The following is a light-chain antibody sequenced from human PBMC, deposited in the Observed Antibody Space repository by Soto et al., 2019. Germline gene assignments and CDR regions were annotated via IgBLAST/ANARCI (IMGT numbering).Light chain of an antibody. J-gene: IGKJ4*01. V-gene: IGKV3-15*01. CDR3: QQYNDWPLT. Sequence: EVVMTQSPATLSVSPGERATLSCRASQSVRSHLAWYQQKPGQAPSLLIFGASTRATGVPARFSGSESGTEFTLTISSLQSEDVAVYYCQQYNDWPLTFGGGTKVEI. CDR1: QSVRSH. CDR2: GAS.